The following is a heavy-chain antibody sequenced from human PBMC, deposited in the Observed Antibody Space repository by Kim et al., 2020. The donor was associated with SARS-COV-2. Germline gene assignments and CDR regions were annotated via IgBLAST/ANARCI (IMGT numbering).Heavy chain of an antibody. D-gene: IGHD3-22*01. CDR2: IIPIFGTA. J-gene: IGHJ5*02. Sequence: SVKVSCKASGGTFSSYAISWVRQAPGQGLEWMGGIIPIFGTANYAQKFQGRVTITADESTSTAYMELSSLRSEDTAVYYCARVWYYYDSSGYSNWFDPWGQGTLVTVSS. V-gene: IGHV1-69*13. CDR3: ARVWYYYDSSGYSNWFDP. CDR1: GGTFSSYA.